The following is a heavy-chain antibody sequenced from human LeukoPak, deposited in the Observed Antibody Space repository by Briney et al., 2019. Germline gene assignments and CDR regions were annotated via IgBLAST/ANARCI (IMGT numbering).Heavy chain of an antibody. CDR3: ARSAGIAAAGLPYNWFDP. CDR2: INHSGST. CDR1: GGSFSGYY. Sequence: SETLSLTCAVYGGSFSGYYWSWIRQPPGKGLEWIGEINHSGSTNYNPSLKSRVTISVDTSKNQFSLKLSSVTAADTAVYYCARSAGIAAAGLPYNWFDPWGQGTLVTVSS. J-gene: IGHJ5*02. D-gene: IGHD6-13*01. V-gene: IGHV4-34*01.